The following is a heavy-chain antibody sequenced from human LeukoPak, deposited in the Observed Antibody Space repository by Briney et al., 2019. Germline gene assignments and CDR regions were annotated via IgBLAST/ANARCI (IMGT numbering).Heavy chain of an antibody. CDR3: ARLTRVPGVTFYGMDV. V-gene: IGHV4-4*02. Sequence: GSLRLSCAASGFTFSSYSMNWVRQAPGKGLEWIGEIYHSGSTNYNPSLKSRVTISVDTSKNQFSLQLSSVTAADTAVYYCARLTRVPGVTFYGMDVWGQGTTVTVSS. CDR2: IYHSGST. J-gene: IGHJ6*02. CDR1: GFTFSSYS. D-gene: IGHD3-10*01.